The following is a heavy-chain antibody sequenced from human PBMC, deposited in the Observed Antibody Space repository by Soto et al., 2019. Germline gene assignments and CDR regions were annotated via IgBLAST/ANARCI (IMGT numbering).Heavy chain of an antibody. V-gene: IGHV3-53*01. CDR2: IYSDGRT. CDR3: AKVTKRAAAGRYEYYKYGMDV. D-gene: IGHD6-13*01. Sequence: PGGSLRLSCAASGFTVSNTYMSWVRQAPGKGLECVSIIYSDGRTFYADSVKGRFTISRDNSKNTLYLQMNGLRAEDTALYYCAKVTKRAAAGRYEYYKYGMDVWGQGTTVTVSS. CDR1: GFTVSNTY. J-gene: IGHJ6*02.